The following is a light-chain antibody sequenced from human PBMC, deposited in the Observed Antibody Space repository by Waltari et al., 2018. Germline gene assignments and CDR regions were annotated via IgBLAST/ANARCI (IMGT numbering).Light chain of an antibody. V-gene: IGLV1-36*01. CDR2: YDD. CDR1: SPNLGNNA. CDR3: AAWDDSLNGPYVV. Sequence: QSVLTQPPSVSEAPRQRVTISCSGSSPNLGNNAVHWYQQLPGKAPKLLIYYDDLLPSGVSDRFSGSKSGTSASLAISGLQSEDEADYYCAAWDDSLNGPYVVFGGGTKLTVL. J-gene: IGLJ2*01.